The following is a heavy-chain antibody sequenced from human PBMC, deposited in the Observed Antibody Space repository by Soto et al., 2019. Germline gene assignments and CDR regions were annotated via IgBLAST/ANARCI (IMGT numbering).Heavy chain of an antibody. J-gene: IGHJ6*02. CDR1: GFTFSSYG. CDR3: AKDRGPQSLLGGMDV. Sequence: GGSLRLSCAASGFTFSSYGMHWVRQAPGKGLEWVAVISYDGSNKYYADSVKGRFTISRDNSKNTLYLQVNSLRAEDTAVYYCAKDRGPQSLLGGMDVWGQGTTVTVSS. D-gene: IGHD3-10*01. CDR2: ISYDGSNK. V-gene: IGHV3-30*18.